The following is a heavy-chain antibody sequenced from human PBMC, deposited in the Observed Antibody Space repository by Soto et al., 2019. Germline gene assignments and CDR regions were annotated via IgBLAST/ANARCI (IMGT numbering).Heavy chain of an antibody. J-gene: IGHJ3*02. V-gene: IGHV3-7*01. Sequence: GGSLRLSCAVSGFTFSRYWMSWVRQAPGKGLEWVANINQDGSETYYVDSVRGRFTISRDNAKNSLYLQMNSLRVEDTAVYYCARETYSYGYLFRFGAFDIWGQGTMVTVSS. CDR3: ARETYSYGYLFRFGAFDI. CDR2: INQDGSET. CDR1: GFTFSRYW. D-gene: IGHD5-18*01.